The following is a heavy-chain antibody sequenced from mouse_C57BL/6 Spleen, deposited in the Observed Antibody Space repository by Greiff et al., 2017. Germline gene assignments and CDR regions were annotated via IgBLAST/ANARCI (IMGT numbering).Heavy chain of an antibody. CDR3: ASAYYNNDYAMDY. D-gene: IGHD2-5*01. Sequence: DVKLQESGPGLVKPSQSLSLSCSVTGYSITSGYYWNWIRQFPGNKLEWMGYISYDGSNNYNPSLKNRISITRDTSKNQFFLKLNSVTTEDSATYYCASAYYNNDYAMDYWGQGTSVTVAS. CDR2: ISYDGSN. J-gene: IGHJ4*01. CDR1: GYSITSGYY. V-gene: IGHV3-6*01.